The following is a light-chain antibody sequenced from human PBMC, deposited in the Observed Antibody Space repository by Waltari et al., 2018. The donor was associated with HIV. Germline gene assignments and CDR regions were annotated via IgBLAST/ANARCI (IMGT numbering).Light chain of an antibody. J-gene: IGLJ3*02. CDR1: SSTIGAGYH. CDR3: QSYDSSLSASV. CDR2: GDT. Sequence: QSVLTQPPSVSGAPGQRVTIPCTGSSSTIGAGYHVHRYQQCPGAAPHPLIYGDTNRPSGVPDRFSGSKSGTSASLAITGLQGDDEADYYCQSYDSSLSASVFGGGTKLTVL. V-gene: IGLV1-40*01.